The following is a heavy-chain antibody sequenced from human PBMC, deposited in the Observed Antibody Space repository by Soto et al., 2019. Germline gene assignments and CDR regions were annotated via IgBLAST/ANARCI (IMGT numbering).Heavy chain of an antibody. CDR3: ARRLSAPGTSLWTFDY. CDR1: GLSLATSGVG. Sequence: QITLKESGPTLVDPTQTLTLTCTFSGLSLATSGVGVCWISQPPGGALEWLALIHSDGEQRYRASLGTRLTITNDTSSNQVVLRMTNMDPVDTATYYCARRLSAPGTSLWTFDYWGQGTLVTVSS. V-gene: IGHV2-5*02. D-gene: IGHD2-21*01. J-gene: IGHJ4*02. CDR2: IHSDGEQ.